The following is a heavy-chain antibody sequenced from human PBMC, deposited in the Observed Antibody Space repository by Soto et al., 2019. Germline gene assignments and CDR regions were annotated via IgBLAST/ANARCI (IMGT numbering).Heavy chain of an antibody. D-gene: IGHD3-10*01. V-gene: IGHV1-2*04. CDR3: ARDFYGSGINSYYGMDV. CDR2: INPNSGGT. CDR1: GYTFTGYY. J-gene: IGHJ6*02. Sequence: ASVKVSCKASGYTFTGYYMHWVRQAPGQGFEWMGWINPNSGGTNYAQKFQGWVTMTRDTSISTAYMELSRLRSDDTAVYYCARDFYGSGINSYYGMDVWGQGTTVTVSS.